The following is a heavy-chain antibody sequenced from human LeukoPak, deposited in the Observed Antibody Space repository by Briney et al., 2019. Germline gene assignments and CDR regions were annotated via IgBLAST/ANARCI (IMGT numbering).Heavy chain of an antibody. CDR3: AKAVAYESSGYGFDY. Sequence: GGSLRLSCAASGFTFSSYAMSWVRQAPGKGLEWVSVISGSGGTTDYADSVKGRFTISRDNPNNALFLQMTSLRAEDTAIYYCAKAVAYESSGYGFDYWGQGTLVTVSS. CDR1: GFTFSSYA. J-gene: IGHJ4*02. CDR2: ISGSGGTT. V-gene: IGHV3-23*01. D-gene: IGHD3-22*01.